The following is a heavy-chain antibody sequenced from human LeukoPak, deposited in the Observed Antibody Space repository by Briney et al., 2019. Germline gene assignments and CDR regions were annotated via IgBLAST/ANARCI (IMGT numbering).Heavy chain of an antibody. D-gene: IGHD6-19*01. J-gene: IGHJ3*02. CDR1: GDSFSSVTDY. CDR3: ARVCHSSGWYRDAFDI. CDR2: GDYSGGT. Sequence: RPSETLSLTCTVSGDSFSSVTDYWAWIHQPPGKGLEWIASGDYSGGTYYNPSLESRVAISADMSKNQFSLKLTSVTGADTAVYYCARVCHSSGWYRDAFDIWGQGTMVTVSS. V-gene: IGHV4-39*07.